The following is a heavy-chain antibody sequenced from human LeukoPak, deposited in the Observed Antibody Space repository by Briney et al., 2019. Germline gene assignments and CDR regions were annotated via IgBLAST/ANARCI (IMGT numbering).Heavy chain of an antibody. Sequence: SETLSLTCAVYGGSFSGYYWSWIRQPPGKGLEWIGEINHSGSTNYIPSLKSRVTISVDTSKNQFALKLSSVTAADTAVYYCARGQIRQRVVRSVGYFDYWGQGTLVTVSS. CDR3: ARGQIRQRVVRSVGYFDY. V-gene: IGHV4-34*01. J-gene: IGHJ4*02. CDR2: INHSGST. D-gene: IGHD6-6*01. CDR1: GGSFSGYY.